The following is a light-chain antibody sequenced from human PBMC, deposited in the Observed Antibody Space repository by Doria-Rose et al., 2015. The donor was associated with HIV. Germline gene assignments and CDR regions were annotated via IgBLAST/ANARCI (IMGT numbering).Light chain of an antibody. CDR3: LQDYNLWT. CDR1: QGIRND. Sequence: QLTTSPSSLSASVGDIVTITCRASQGIRNDLDWYQQKPGKAPKLLIYAASSLQSGVPSRFSGSGSGTDFTLTISSLQPEDFATYYCLQDYNLWTFSQGTKVEIK. V-gene: IGKV1-6*02. CDR2: AAS. J-gene: IGKJ1*01.